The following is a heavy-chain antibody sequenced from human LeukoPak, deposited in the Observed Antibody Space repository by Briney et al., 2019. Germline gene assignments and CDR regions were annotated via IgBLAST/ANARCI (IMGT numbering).Heavy chain of an antibody. V-gene: IGHV1-69*05. CDR3: ARGPSYYYDSSGYYAVDP. CDR2: IIPTFGTA. Sequence: SVKVSCKASGGTFSSYAISWVRQAPGQGLEWMGGIIPTFGTANYAQKFQGRVTITTDESTSTAYMELSSLRSEDTAVYYCARGPSYYYDSSGYYAVDPWGQGTLVTVSS. D-gene: IGHD3-22*01. CDR1: GGTFSSYA. J-gene: IGHJ5*02.